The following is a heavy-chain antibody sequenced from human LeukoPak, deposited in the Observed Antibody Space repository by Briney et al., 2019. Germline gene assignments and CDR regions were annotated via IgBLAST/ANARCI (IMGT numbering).Heavy chain of an antibody. J-gene: IGHJ4*02. CDR1: GLTFSSYA. V-gene: IGHV3-30*01. Sequence: GGSLRLSCAASGLTFSSYAMHWVRQAPGKGLEWVAVISYDGSNKYYADSVKGRFTISRDNSKNTLYLQMNSLRAEDTAVYYCARESTSLDYWGQGTLVTVSS. CDR2: ISYDGSNK. CDR3: ARESTSLDY. D-gene: IGHD2-2*01.